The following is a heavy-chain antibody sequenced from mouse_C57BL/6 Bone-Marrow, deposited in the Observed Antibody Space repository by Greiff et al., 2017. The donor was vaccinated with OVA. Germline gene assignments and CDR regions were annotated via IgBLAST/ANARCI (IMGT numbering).Heavy chain of an antibody. CDR2: ISDGGSYT. CDR3: AREGDQGWYFDV. CDR1: GFTFSSYA. D-gene: IGHD3-3*01. J-gene: IGHJ1*03. Sequence: EVKLVESGGGLVKPGGSLKLSCAVSGFTFSSYAMSWVRQTPEKRLEWVATISDGGSYTYYPENVKGRFTISRDNAKNNLYLQMSHLKSEDTAMYYCAREGDQGWYFDVWGTGTTVTVSS. V-gene: IGHV5-4*01.